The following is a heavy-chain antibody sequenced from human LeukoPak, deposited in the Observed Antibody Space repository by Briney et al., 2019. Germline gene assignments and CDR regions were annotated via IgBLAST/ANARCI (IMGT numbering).Heavy chain of an antibody. CDR3: ARTRDGYNFGPFDC. Sequence: PGGSLRLSCAASGFTLSSYRMNWVRQAPGKGQEWVSLISSNSSHTYNADSVKGRFTISRDNAKNSLYLEMNSLRVEDTAVYYCARTRDGYNFGPFDCWGQGTLVTVSS. V-gene: IGHV3-21*01. CDR2: ISSNSSHT. J-gene: IGHJ4*02. D-gene: IGHD5-24*01. CDR1: GFTLSSYR.